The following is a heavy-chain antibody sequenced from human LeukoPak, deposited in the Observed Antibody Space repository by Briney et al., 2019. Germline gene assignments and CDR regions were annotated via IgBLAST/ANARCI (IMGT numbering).Heavy chain of an antibody. Sequence: SETLSLTCAVYGGSFSGYYWSWIRQPPGKGLEWIGEINHSGSTNYNPSLKSRVTISVDTSKNQFSLKLSSVTAADTAIYYCARRGYSGSYYWFDPWGQGTLVTVSS. J-gene: IGHJ5*02. D-gene: IGHD1-26*01. V-gene: IGHV4-34*01. CDR3: ARRGYSGSYYWFDP. CDR2: INHSGST. CDR1: GGSFSGYY.